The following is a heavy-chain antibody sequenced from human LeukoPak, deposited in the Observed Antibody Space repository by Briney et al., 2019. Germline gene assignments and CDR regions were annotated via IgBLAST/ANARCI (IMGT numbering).Heavy chain of an antibody. CDR3: ARDISTIFGVVGRPYGMDV. Sequence: SGTLSLTCAVSGGSISSSNWWSWVRQPPGKGLEWIGEIYHSGSTNYNPSLKSRVTISVDKSKNQFSLKLSSVTAADTAVYYCARDISTIFGVVGRPYGMDVWGQGTTVTVSS. CDR1: GGSISSSNW. J-gene: IGHJ6*02. CDR2: IYHSGST. D-gene: IGHD3-3*01. V-gene: IGHV4-4*02.